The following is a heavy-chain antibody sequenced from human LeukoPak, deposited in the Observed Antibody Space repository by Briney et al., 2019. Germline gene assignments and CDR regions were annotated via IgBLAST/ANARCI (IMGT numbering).Heavy chain of an antibody. J-gene: IGHJ4*02. D-gene: IGHD5-18*01. CDR2: ISGSGGST. CDR1: GFTFSSYG. V-gene: IGHV3-23*01. CDR3: AKIYSYGYRSAYDY. Sequence: GGSLRLSCAASGFTFSSYGMSWVRQAPGKGLEWVSAISGSGGSTYYADSVKGRFTISRDNSKNTLYLQMNSLRAEDTAVYYCAKIYSYGYRSAYDYWGQGTLVTVSS.